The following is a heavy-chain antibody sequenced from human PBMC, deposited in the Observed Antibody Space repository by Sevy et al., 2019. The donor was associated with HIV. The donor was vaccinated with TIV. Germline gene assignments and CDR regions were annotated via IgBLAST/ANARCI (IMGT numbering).Heavy chain of an antibody. V-gene: IGHV1-18*01. CDR3: ARVPLWFGELLLWSGDY. CDR2: ISAYNGNT. CDR1: GYTFTSYG. Sequence: ASVKVSCKASGYTFTSYGISWVRQAPGQGLEWMGCISAYNGNTNYAQKLQGRVTMTTDTSTSTAYMELRSLRSDDTAVYYCARVPLWFGELLLWSGDYWGQGTLVTVSS. D-gene: IGHD3-10*01. J-gene: IGHJ4*02.